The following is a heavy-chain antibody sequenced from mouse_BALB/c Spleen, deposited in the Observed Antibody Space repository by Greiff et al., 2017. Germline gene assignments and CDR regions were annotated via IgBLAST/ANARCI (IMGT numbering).Heavy chain of an antibody. CDR3: ASSYDYYAMDY. V-gene: IGHV2-9*02. CDR2: IWAGGST. CDR1: GFSLTRYG. J-gene: IGHJ4*01. Sequence: VQLQQSGPGLVAPSQSLSITCTVSGFSLTRYGVHWVRQPPGKGLEWLGVIWAGGSTNYNSALMSRLSISKDNSKSQVFLKMNSLQTDDTAMYYCASSYDYYAMDYWGQGTSVTVSS. D-gene: IGHD2-12*01.